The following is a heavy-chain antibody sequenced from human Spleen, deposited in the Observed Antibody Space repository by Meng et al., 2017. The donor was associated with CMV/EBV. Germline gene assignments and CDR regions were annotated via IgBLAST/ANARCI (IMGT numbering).Heavy chain of an antibody. Sequence: QGRVQGSGPGLVKPSETLPLTGTVSGGSINPYFWNWIRQPPGKGLEWIGYFYNSGNIDYNSSLKSRATISIDTSKNQFSLKLRSVTPADTAVYYCARGGERNTILGYWGQGTLVTVSS. CDR1: GGSINPYF. V-gene: IGHV4-59*01. J-gene: IGHJ4*02. CDR2: FYNSGNI. CDR3: ARGGERNTILGY. D-gene: IGHD3-3*01.